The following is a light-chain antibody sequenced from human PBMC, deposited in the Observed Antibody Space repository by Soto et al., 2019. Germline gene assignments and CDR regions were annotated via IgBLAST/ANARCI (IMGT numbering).Light chain of an antibody. CDR1: QSVSSSY. J-gene: IGKJ1*01. Sequence: EIVLTQSPGTLSLSPGERATLSCRASQSVSSSYLAWYQQKPGQDHRLLIYGASSRATGIPDRFSGSGSGTDFTLNISRLEPEEFAVYYCQQNGSSPTWTFGQGTKVEIK. CDR2: GAS. CDR3: QQNGSSPTWT. V-gene: IGKV3-20*01.